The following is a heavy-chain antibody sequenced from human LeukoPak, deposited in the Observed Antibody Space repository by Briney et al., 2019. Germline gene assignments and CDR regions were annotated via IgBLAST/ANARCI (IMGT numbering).Heavy chain of an antibody. D-gene: IGHD6-13*01. CDR1: GGSISSYH. CDR2: IYYSGST. Sequence: PSETLSLTCTVSGGSISSYHWSWIRQPPGKGLEWIGYIYYSGSTNYNPSLKSRVTISVDTSKNQFSLKLSSVTAADTAVYYCARDSSSSWYWTEWGSGAFDIWGQGTMVAVSS. J-gene: IGHJ3*02. CDR3: ARDSSSSWYWTEWGSGAFDI. V-gene: IGHV4-59*01.